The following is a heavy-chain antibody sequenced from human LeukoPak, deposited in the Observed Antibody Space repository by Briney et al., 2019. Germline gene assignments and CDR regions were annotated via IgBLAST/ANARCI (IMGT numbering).Heavy chain of an antibody. Sequence: ASVNVSFKSSLYTFINNWMHWLRQAPGQGLDWIGLINPTGSGTLYAQQFQGRVPMKRDMSTSTAYMELSSRRSEETAVYYCARDNSVGVIACWFDPWGQGTLVTVSS. CDR1: LYTFINNW. CDR2: INPTGSGT. D-gene: IGHD3-10*01. J-gene: IGHJ5*02. V-gene: IGHV1-46*01. CDR3: ARDNSVGVIACWFDP.